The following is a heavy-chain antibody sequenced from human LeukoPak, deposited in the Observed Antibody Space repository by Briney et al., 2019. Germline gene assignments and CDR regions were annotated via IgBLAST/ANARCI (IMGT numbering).Heavy chain of an antibody. D-gene: IGHD4-23*01. V-gene: IGHV4-39*01. CDR2: IYYSGST. Sequence: PSETLSLTCTVSGGSISRSTNYWGWIRQPPGKGLEWIGSIYYSGSTYYNPSLKSRVTISVDASKNQFSLKVSSVTAADTAVYYCARSSYSSNWSKDYWSQGTLVTVSS. CDR3: ARSSYSSNWSKDY. CDR1: GGSISRSTNY. J-gene: IGHJ4*02.